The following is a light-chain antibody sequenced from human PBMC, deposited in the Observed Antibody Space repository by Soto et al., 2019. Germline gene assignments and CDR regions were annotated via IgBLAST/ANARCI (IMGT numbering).Light chain of an antibody. CDR2: GAT. V-gene: IGKV3-20*01. Sequence: EIVLTQSPGTLSLSPGERATLSCRASQTFSSSYLAWYQQKPGQAPRLLIYGATNRATGIPDRFSGSGSGTDFTLTISRLEPEDFGVYYCQQYGSSPPVYTFGQGTKLEIK. CDR3: QQYGSSPPVYT. J-gene: IGKJ2*01. CDR1: QTFSSSY.